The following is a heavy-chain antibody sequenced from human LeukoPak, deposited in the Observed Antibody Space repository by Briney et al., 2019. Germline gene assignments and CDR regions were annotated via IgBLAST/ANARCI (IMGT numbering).Heavy chain of an antibody. V-gene: IGHV3-48*03. CDR1: GFTFSSYE. Sequence: GGSLRLSCAASGFTFSSYEMNWVRQAPGKGLEWVSYISSSGSTTYYADSVKDRFTISRDNAKNSLYLQMNSLRAEDTAVYYCANPGIRDYWGQGTLVTVSS. D-gene: IGHD6-13*01. CDR3: ANPGIRDY. CDR2: ISSSGSTT. J-gene: IGHJ4*02.